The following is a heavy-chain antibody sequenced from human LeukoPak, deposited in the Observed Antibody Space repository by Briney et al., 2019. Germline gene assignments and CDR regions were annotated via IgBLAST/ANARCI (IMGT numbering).Heavy chain of an antibody. V-gene: IGHV3-23*01. CDR3: AKVGAAAGTTNYFDY. Sequence: GGSLRLSCAASGFTFSSYAMSWVRQAPGKGLEWVSAISGSGGSTYYADSVKGRFTISRNNSKNTLYLQMNSLRAEDTAVYYCAKVGAAAGTTNYFDYWGQGTLVTVSS. CDR1: GFTFSSYA. J-gene: IGHJ4*02. CDR2: ISGSGGST. D-gene: IGHD6-13*01.